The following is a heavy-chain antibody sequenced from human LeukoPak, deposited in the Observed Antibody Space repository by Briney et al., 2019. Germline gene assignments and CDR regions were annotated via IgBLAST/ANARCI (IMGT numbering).Heavy chain of an antibody. CDR2: IYYSGST. V-gene: IGHV4-59*12. J-gene: IGHJ3*02. CDR3: ASSWGIAVANDAFDI. Sequence: PSETLSLTCTVSAGSISSYYWSWIRQPPGKGLEWIGYIYYSGSTNYNPSLKSRVTISVDTSKNQFSLKLSSVTAADTAVYYCASSWGIAVANDAFDIWGQGTMVTVSS. CDR1: AGSISSYY. D-gene: IGHD6-19*01.